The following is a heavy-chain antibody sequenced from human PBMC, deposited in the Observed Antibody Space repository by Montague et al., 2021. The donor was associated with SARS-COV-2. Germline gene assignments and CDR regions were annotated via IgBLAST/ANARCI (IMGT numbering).Heavy chain of an antibody. J-gene: IGHJ4*02. D-gene: IGHD3-9*01. CDR1: GGSINSFY. Sequence: SETLSLTCTVSGGSINSFYCSWVRQSPGKRMEWIGYIHHSGSTKXNPSLQSRVTMSLDTSRNQLSLKMSSVTAADTAVYYCARGSVFRYYDFLTGSRSYFDYWGQGTLVTVSS. CDR3: ARGSVFRYYDFLTGSRSYFDY. V-gene: IGHV4-59*12. CDR2: IHHSGST.